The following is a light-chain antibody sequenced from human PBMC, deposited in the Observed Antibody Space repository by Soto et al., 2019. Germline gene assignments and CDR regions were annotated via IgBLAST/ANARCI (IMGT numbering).Light chain of an antibody. Sequence: DIQMTQSPSTLSASIGDSVTITCRASQSIRTWLAWHQQKPGKAPNLLIYRASSLGSGVSSRFSVSGSGTEFTLTISSLQPGDFATYYCQQYDSFPITFGKGTRLEIK. V-gene: IGKV1-5*03. J-gene: IGKJ5*01. CDR3: QQYDSFPIT. CDR2: RAS. CDR1: QSIRTW.